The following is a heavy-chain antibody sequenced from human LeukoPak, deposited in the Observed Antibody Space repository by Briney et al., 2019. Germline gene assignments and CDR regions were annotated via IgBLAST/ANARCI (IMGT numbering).Heavy chain of an antibody. Sequence: GGSLRISCAASQFTFSHYGMHWVRQAPGRGLEWVAVIWNDGSTTYYADSVKGRFSIPRDNSRNTLYLQMTSLRAEDTAVYYCAKDAQRGFDYSNSLEYWGQGTLVTVSS. J-gene: IGHJ4*02. D-gene: IGHD4-11*01. CDR2: IWNDGSTT. CDR1: QFTFSHYG. V-gene: IGHV3-33*03. CDR3: AKDAQRGFDYSNSLEY.